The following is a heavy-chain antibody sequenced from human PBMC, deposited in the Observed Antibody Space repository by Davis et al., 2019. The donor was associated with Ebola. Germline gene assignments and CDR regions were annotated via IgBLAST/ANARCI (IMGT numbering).Heavy chain of an antibody. CDR2: ISGSGGST. CDR1: GFTFSSYA. V-gene: IGHV3-23*01. CDR3: AKVYGDYYFDY. Sequence: GESLKISCAASGFTFSSYAMSWVRQAPGKGLEWVSAISGSGGSTYYADSVKGRFTISRDNSKNTLYLQMNSLRAEDTAVYYCAKVYGDYYFDYWGQGTLVTVSS. J-gene: IGHJ4*02. D-gene: IGHD4-17*01.